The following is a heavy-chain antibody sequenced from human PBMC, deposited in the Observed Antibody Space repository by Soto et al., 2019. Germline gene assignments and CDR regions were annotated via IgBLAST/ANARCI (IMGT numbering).Heavy chain of an antibody. J-gene: IGHJ5*02. D-gene: IGHD2-2*01. CDR3: ARLVVVAPVANA. Sequence: PSETLSLTCSVSGGSISYNSYYWGWIRQPPGKGLEWVGGIFYTGTTYYSPSLKDRVTISVDASKNSFSLNLTSVTAADTAVYFCARLVVVAPVANAWGQGTLVTVSS. CDR2: IFYTGTT. V-gene: IGHV4-39*02. CDR1: GGSISYNSYY.